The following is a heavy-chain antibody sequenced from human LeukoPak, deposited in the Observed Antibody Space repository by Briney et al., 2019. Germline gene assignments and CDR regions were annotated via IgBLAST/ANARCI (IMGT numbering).Heavy chain of an antibody. CDR1: GGTFSIYA. J-gene: IGHJ6*03. V-gene: IGHV1-69*06. CDR2: IIPIFGTA. Sequence: SVKLSCKASGGTFSIYAISGVRQGPGQGLEWMGGIIPIFGTANYAQKFQVRVTITADKSKRTAYMELSSLRSEDPAVYYCARCKAAMAHKDYYYYYYMDVWGKGTTVTVSS. D-gene: IGHD2-2*01. CDR3: ARCKAAMAHKDYYYYYYMDV.